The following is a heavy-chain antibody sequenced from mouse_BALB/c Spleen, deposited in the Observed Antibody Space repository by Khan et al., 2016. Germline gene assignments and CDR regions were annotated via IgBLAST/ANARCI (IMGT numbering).Heavy chain of an antibody. CDR1: GFTFTDYY. D-gene: IGHD4-1*01. CDR3: ASITGTIAY. J-gene: IGHJ3*01. Sequence: EVELVESGGGLVQTGGSLRLSCATSGFTFTDYYMTWVRQPPGKALEWLGFIRNKAGGYTTEYSASVKGRFTISSANSQSILYLQMNTLRAEDSVTYYGASITGTIAYWGQGTLVTVSA. V-gene: IGHV7-3*02. CDR2: IRNKAGGYTT.